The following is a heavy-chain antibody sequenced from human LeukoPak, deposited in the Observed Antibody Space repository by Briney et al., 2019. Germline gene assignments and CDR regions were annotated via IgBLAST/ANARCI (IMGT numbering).Heavy chain of an antibody. D-gene: IGHD2-2*01. Sequence: SQTLSLTCTVSGGSISSGGYYWSWIRQHPGKGLEWIGYIYYSGSTYYNPSLKSRVTISADTSKNQFSLKLSSVTAADTAVYYCARSPWSPAAIDYWGQGTLVTVSS. CDR1: GGSISSGGYY. CDR2: IYYSGST. J-gene: IGHJ4*02. V-gene: IGHV4-31*03. CDR3: ARSPWSPAAIDY.